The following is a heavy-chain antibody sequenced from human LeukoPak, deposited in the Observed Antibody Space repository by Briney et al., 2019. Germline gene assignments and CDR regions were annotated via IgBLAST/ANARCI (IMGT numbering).Heavy chain of an antibody. D-gene: IGHD6-13*01. CDR2: INHSGST. Sequence: SETLSLTCAVYGGSFSGYYWSWIRQPPGKGLEWIGEINHSGSTNYNPSLKSRVTISVDTSKNQFSLKLSSVTAADTAVYYCARRAPLAAAGTNHWFDPWGQGTLVTVSS. CDR3: ARRAPLAAAGTNHWFDP. CDR1: GGSFSGYY. V-gene: IGHV4-34*01. J-gene: IGHJ5*02.